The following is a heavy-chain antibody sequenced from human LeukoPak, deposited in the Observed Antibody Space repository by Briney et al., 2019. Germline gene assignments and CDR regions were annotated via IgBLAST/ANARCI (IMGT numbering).Heavy chain of an antibody. Sequence: SETLSLTCTVSGGSISSYYWSWIRQPPGKGLEWIGYIYYSGSTNYNPSLKSRVTISVDTSKNQFSLKLSSVTAADTAIYYCAKLFESGTYNNFFHYWGQGALVTVS. CDR1: GGSISSYY. CDR2: IYYSGST. CDR3: AKLFESGTYNNFFHY. J-gene: IGHJ4*02. D-gene: IGHD3-10*01. V-gene: IGHV4-59*01.